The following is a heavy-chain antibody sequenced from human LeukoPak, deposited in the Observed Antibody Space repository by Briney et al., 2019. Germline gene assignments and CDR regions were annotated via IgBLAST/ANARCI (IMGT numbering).Heavy chain of an antibody. J-gene: IGHJ5*02. V-gene: IGHV4-61*01. Sequence: PSDTLSLTCTVSGGSVSSVSYYWSWIRQPPGKGLEWIGYIYYSGSTNYNPSLKSRVTISVDTSKNQFSLKLSSVTAADTAVYYCARVPPRRGYWFDLWGQGTLVTVSS. CDR2: IYYSGST. CDR3: ARVPPRRGYWFDL. CDR1: GGSVSSVSYY. D-gene: IGHD3-16*01.